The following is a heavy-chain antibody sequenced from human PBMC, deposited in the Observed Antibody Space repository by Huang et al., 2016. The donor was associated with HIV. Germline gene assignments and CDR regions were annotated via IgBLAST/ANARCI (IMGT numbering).Heavy chain of an antibody. V-gene: IGHV1-2*02. D-gene: IGHD2-15*01. J-gene: IGHJ4*02. CDR2: ITPNTGDA. Sequence: QVQLVQSGAEVRKPGASVKVSCKTSGYHFVDYYIHWVRQAPGQGLGWVGWITPNTGDAFYAEKFRGRVAMTSDTSIRTVYMEVNSLQFDDGATYVCATDGGGGCDGGSCFPHWGQGTLVGVSS. CDR3: ATDGGGGCDGGSCFPH. CDR1: GYHFVDYY.